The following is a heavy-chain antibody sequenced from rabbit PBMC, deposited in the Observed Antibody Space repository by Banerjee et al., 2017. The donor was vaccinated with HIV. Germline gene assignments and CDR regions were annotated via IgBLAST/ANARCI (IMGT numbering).Heavy chain of an antibody. CDR3: ARAYASSSGYFNL. V-gene: IGHV1S45*01. Sequence: QEQLEESGGDLVKPEGSLTLTCTASGFSFSNTYYMCWVRQAPGKGLEWIACIDAGSSGSTYYASWAKGRFTISKTSSTTVTLQMTSLTAADTATYFCARAYASSSGYFNLWGQGTLVTVS. D-gene: IGHD1-1*01. CDR1: GFSFSNTYY. CDR2: IDAGSSGST. J-gene: IGHJ4*01.